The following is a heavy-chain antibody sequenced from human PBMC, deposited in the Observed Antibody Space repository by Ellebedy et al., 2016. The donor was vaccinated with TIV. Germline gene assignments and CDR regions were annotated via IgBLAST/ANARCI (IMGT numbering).Heavy chain of an antibody. CDR1: GFTFSSYA. D-gene: IGHD3-10*01. V-gene: IGHV3-64*01. CDR2: ISSNGGST. J-gene: IGHJ4*02. CDR3: ARVGDGSGSYYLSFSDY. Sequence: GESLKISCAASGFTFSSYAMHWVRQAPGKGLEYVSAISSNGGSTYYANSVKGRFTISRDNSKNTLYLQMGSLRAEDMAVYYCARVGDGSGSYYLSFSDYWGQGTLVTVSS.